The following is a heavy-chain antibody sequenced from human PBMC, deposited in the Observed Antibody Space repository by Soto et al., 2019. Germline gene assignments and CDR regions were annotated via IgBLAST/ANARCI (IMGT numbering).Heavy chain of an antibody. J-gene: IGHJ5*02. V-gene: IGHV1-3*04. D-gene: IGHD3-10*01. CDR2: IITSSGDT. Sequence: QVQLVQSGAEVTKPEAAVTISCKASGYTFTDYALHWVRQAPGQRPEGMGWIITSSGDTKYSPKFQDRITITRDTSATTVYMSLSTLTSEDTAIYYCARDIGSGSYYDSNNWFDPWGQCTLVTVSS. CDR1: GYTFTDYA. CDR3: ARDIGSGSYYDSNNWFDP.